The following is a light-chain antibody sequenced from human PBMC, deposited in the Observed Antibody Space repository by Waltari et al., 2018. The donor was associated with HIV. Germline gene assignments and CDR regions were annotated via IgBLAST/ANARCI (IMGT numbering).Light chain of an antibody. J-gene: IGLJ3*02. CDR1: SSNIGARAHFD. CDR2: GNN. Sequence: QSVLTQPPSVSGAPGQTVTISCTGSSSNIGARAHFDVHWYQQLPGTAPKLLIYGNNNRPSGVPDRFSGSKSGASASLAITGLQAEDEADYYYQSYDTRLSGSVFGGGTKLTVL. CDR3: QSYDTRLSGSV. V-gene: IGLV1-40*01.